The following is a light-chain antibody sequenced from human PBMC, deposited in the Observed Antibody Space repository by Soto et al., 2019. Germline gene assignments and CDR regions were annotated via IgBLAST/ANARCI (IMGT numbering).Light chain of an antibody. CDR1: QSVSSY. J-gene: IGKJ1*01. CDR3: QQYNNWPPKT. CDR2: DAS. V-gene: IGKV3-15*01. Sequence: EIVLTQSPATLSLSPGERATLSCRASQSVSSYLAWYQQKPGQAPRLLIYDASTRATGIPVRFNVSGSGTEFTLTISGLHSEDFAVYFCQQYNNWPPKTFGQGTKVEI.